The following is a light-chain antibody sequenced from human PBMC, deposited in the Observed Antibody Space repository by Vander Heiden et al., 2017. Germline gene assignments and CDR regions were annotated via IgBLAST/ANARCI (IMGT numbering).Light chain of an antibody. J-gene: IGKJ1*01. CDR3: QQYYDWPGT. CDR1: QSVSSN. Sequence: MTQSPATLSVSPGERATLSCRASQSVSSNLAWYQQKPGQAPRLLIYGASTRATGSPARFSGSGSGTEFTLTISSLQSEDFAVYYCQQYYDWPGTFGQGTRVEIK. CDR2: GAS. V-gene: IGKV3-15*01.